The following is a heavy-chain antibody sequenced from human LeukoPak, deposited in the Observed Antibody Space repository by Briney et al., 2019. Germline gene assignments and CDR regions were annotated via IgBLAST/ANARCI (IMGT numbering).Heavy chain of an antibody. CDR3: AREGHQLNHFDY. CDR2: IYPRGDAT. J-gene: IGHJ4*02. Sequence: VKVSCKASGDTFIGYWIHWVRPAPGQGVEWMGAIYPRGDATIVAQTCQGGVTPTRETSTSTGYIEISRLRSGGTAVFYCAREGHQLNHFDYWGQGTLVTVSS. D-gene: IGHD1-1*01. V-gene: IGHV1-46*01. CDR1: GDTFIGYW.